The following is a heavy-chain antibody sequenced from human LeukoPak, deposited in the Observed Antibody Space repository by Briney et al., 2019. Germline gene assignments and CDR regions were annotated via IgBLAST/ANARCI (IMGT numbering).Heavy chain of an antibody. D-gene: IGHD3-10*01. CDR3: AKGVLPTGFDY. J-gene: IGHJ4*02. V-gene: IGHV3-23*01. CDR1: GFTFSNSA. Sequence: GGSLRLSCAASGFTFSNSALSWVRQAPGKGLEWVSGINGGGSSTYYADSVKGRFTISRDNSKNTLYLQMNSLRAEDTAVYYCAKGVLPTGFDYWGQGTLVTVSS. CDR2: INGGGSST.